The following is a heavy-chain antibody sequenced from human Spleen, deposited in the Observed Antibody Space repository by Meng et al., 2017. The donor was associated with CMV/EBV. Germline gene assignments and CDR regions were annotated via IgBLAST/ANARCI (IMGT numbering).Heavy chain of an antibody. V-gene: IGHV4-31*02. Sequence: SGASISSGGYYWGWVRQRPGEGLEWIGYIHYRGSTSYNPSLKSRLTMSVDSSKNQFSLRLNSVTAADTAVFYCARQGYSYGLELDSWGQGALVTVSS. J-gene: IGHJ4*02. D-gene: IGHD5-18*01. CDR3: ARQGYSYGLELDS. CDR1: GASISSGGYY. CDR2: IHYRGST.